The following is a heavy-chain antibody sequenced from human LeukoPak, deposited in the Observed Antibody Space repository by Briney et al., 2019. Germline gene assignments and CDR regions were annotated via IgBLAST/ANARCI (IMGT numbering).Heavy chain of an antibody. CDR3: TTFENYYDSSGYYFPGQIDDY. CDR1: GSTFRNAW. Sequence: GGSLRLSCAASGSTFRNAWMSWVRQAPGKGLEWVGRIKSKIDGGTSDYAAPVKGRYTISRDDSKNTLYIQMNSLKTEETAVYYCTTFENYYDSSGYYFPGQIDDYWGQGTLVTVSS. CDR2: IKSKIDGGTS. V-gene: IGHV3-15*01. J-gene: IGHJ4*02. D-gene: IGHD3-22*01.